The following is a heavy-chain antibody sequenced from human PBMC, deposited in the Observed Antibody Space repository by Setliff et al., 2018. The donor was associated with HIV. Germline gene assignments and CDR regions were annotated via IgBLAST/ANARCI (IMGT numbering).Heavy chain of an antibody. D-gene: IGHD2-21*01. CDR3: ATDNGPSYSMDI. CDR2: IKKSSDGGKT. V-gene: IGHV3-15*01. Sequence: GGSLRLSCVASGFTFNNAWMNWVRQAPGKGLEWLGRIKKSSDGGKTDDASPVKGRCTISRDDSKNTLYLQMNSLKIEDTAVYFCATDNGPSYSMDIWGQGTTVTVSS. J-gene: IGHJ6*02. CDR1: GFTFNNAW.